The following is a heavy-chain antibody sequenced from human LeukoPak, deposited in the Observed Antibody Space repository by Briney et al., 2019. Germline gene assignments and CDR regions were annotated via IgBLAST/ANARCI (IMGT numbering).Heavy chain of an antibody. CDR3: ARDSGLYYYYYMDV. CDR2: IYYSGST. V-gene: IGHV4-39*07. CDR1: GGSISSSSYY. J-gene: IGHJ6*03. D-gene: IGHD6-25*01. Sequence: PSETLSLTCTVSGGSISSSSYYWGWIRQPPGKGLEWIGSIYYSGSTYYNPSLKSRVTISVDTSKNQFSLKLSSVTAADTAVYYCARDSGLYYYYYMDVWGKGTTVTISS.